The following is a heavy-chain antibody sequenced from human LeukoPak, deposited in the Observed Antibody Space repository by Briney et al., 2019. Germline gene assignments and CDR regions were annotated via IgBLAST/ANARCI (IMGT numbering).Heavy chain of an antibody. V-gene: IGHV1-2*02. CDR3: ARSSVAGSFDY. D-gene: IGHD6-19*01. CDR2: IIPSNGGT. Sequence: ASVKVSCKASGYTFTGYYMHWVRQAPGRGLEWMGWIIPSNGGTNYVQKFQGRVTMTRDTSVSTAYMELSRLRSDDTAVYYCARSSVAGSFDYWGQGTLVTVSS. J-gene: IGHJ4*02. CDR1: GYTFTGYY.